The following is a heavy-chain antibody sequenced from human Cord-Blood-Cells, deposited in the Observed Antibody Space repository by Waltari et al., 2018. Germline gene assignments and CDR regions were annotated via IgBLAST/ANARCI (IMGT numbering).Heavy chain of an antibody. Sequence: QVQLVQSGAEVKKPGASVKVSCKASGYTFTSYDINWVRQATGQGLEWMGWMKPNSVNTGNAQKCQGIVTNTRNTSISTAYMELSSLRSEDTAVYYCARGPGEWSGTTDDYWGQGTLVTVSS. CDR2: MKPNSVNT. D-gene: IGHD1-7*01. CDR1: GYTFTSYD. V-gene: IGHV1-8*01. CDR3: ARGPGEWSGTTDDY. J-gene: IGHJ4*02.